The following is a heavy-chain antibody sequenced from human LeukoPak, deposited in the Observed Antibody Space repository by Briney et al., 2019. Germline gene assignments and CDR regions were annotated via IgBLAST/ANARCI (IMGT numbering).Heavy chain of an antibody. J-gene: IGHJ4*02. CDR3: ARPDTASDLYYFDY. CDR2: ISSSSSYI. Sequence: GGSLRLSCAASGFTFSSYSMNWVRQAPGKGLEWVSSISSSSSYIYYADSVKGRFTISRDNAKNSLYLQMNSLRAEDTAVYYCARPDTASDLYYFDYWGQGTLVTVSS. CDR1: GFTFSSYS. V-gene: IGHV3-21*01. D-gene: IGHD5-18*01.